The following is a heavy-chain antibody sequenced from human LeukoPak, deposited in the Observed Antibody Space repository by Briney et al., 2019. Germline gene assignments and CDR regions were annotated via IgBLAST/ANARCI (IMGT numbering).Heavy chain of an antibody. D-gene: IGHD3-10*01. J-gene: IGHJ6*02. CDR1: GGSFSGYY. CDR3: ARGRPGLYYYYGMDV. Sequence: SETLSLTCAVYGGSFSGYYWSWIRQPPGKGLEWIGEINHSGSTNYNPSLKSRVTISVDTSKNQFSLKLSSVTAADTAVYYCARGRPGLYYYYGMDVWGQGTTVTVSS. V-gene: IGHV4-34*01. CDR2: INHSGST.